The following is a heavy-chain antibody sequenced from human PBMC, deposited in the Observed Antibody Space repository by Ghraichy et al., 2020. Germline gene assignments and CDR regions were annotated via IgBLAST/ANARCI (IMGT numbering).Heavy chain of an antibody. J-gene: IGHJ6*03. D-gene: IGHD4-11*01. V-gene: IGHV3-21*01. CDR1: GFTFSSYS. CDR2: ISSSSSYI. CDR3: ARGSHDYSNYYYYMDV. Sequence: GGSLRLSCAASGFTFSSYSMNWVRQAPGKGLEWVSSISSSSSYIYYADSVKGRFTISRDNAKNSLYLQMNSLRAEDTAVYYCARGSHDYSNYYYYMDVWGKGTTVTVSS.